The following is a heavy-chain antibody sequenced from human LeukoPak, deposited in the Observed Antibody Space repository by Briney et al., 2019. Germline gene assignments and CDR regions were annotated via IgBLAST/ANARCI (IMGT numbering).Heavy chain of an antibody. V-gene: IGHV4-30-2*01. J-gene: IGHJ3*02. D-gene: IGHD3-22*01. CDR2: IYHSGST. Sequence: PSETLSLTCAVSGGSTSSGGYSWSWIRQPPGKGLEWIGYIYHSGSTYYTPSLKSRVTISVDRSKHQFSLKLSSVTAADTAVYYCARALYYDSSGYLIDAFDIWGQGTMVTVSS. CDR1: GGSTSSGGYS. CDR3: ARALYYDSSGYLIDAFDI.